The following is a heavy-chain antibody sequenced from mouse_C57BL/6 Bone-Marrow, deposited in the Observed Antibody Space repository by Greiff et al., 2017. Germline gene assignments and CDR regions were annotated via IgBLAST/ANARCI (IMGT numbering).Heavy chain of an antibody. V-gene: IGHV5-6*01. CDR3: ARHPHYYGSSPDAMDY. CDR2: ISSGGSYT. CDR1: GFTFSSYG. Sequence: EVMLVESGGDLVKPGGSLKLSCAASGFTFSSYGMSWVRQTPDKRLEWVATISSGGSYTYYPDSVKGRFTISRDNAKNTLYLQMSSLKSEDTAMYYCARHPHYYGSSPDAMDYWGQGTSVTVSS. J-gene: IGHJ4*01. D-gene: IGHD1-1*01.